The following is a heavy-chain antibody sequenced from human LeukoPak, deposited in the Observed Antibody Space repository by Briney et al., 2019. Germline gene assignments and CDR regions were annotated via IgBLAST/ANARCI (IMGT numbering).Heavy chain of an antibody. CDR2: IYSGDRT. J-gene: IGHJ4*02. V-gene: IGHV3-53*01. Sequence: PGGSLRLSCVASGLSVRGSYMSWVRQAPGKGLEWVSVIYSGDRTYYADSVKGRFTISRDTSKNTLYLQMNNLTADDTAMYYCTTELTGTIWSENDYCGQGALGTMSS. CDR1: GLSVRGSY. CDR3: TTELTGTIWSENDY. D-gene: IGHD6-13*01.